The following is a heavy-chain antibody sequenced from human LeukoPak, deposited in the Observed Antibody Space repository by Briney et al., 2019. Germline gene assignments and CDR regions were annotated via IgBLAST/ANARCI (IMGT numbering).Heavy chain of an antibody. D-gene: IGHD1-14*01. J-gene: IGHJ4*01. CDR2: IYYTGST. CDR3: AREGGFYRPLDY. CDR1: GVSISSYY. V-gene: IGHV4-59*12. Sequence: PETLSFTCTVSGVSISSYYWTWIRQPPGKGLEWIGFIYYTGSTNYNPSLKSRVTISVDTSKDQFSLKLTSVTAADTAVYYCAREGGFYRPLDYSGQGTLVTVSS.